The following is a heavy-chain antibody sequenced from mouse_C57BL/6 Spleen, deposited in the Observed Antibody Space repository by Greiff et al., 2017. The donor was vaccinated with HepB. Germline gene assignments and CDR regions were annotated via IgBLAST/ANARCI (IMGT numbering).Heavy chain of an antibody. CDR2: IYPRDGST. D-gene: IGHD2-5*01. J-gene: IGHJ4*01. CDR3: ARKAYYSNYGYYAMDY. V-gene: IGHV1-85*01. Sequence: QVQLQQSGPELVKPGASVKLSCKASGYTFTSYDINWVKQRPGQGLEWIGWIYPRDGSTKYNEKFKGKATLTVDTSSSTAYMELHSLTSEDSAVYFCARKAYYSNYGYYAMDYWGQGTSVTVSS. CDR1: GYTFTSYD.